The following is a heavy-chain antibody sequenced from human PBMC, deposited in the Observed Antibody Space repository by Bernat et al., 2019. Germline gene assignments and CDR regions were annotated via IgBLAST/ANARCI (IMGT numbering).Heavy chain of an antibody. D-gene: IGHD5-18*01. Sequence: DVQLLESGGGLVPPGGSLRLSCSLSGFTLTSYAMSWVRQAPGKGLEWVAGISGRGTTTDYTDSVKGRFTISRDNSKNTLYLLMYSLKVEDTAVYYCAKDVTAMVNLYFDYWGQGTLVTVSS. J-gene: IGHJ4*02. CDR3: AKDVTAMVNLYFDY. V-gene: IGHV3-23*01. CDR2: ISGRGTTT. CDR1: GFTLTSYA.